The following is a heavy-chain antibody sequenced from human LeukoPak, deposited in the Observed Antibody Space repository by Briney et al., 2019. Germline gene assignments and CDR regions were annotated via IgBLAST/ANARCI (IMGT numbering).Heavy chain of an antibody. CDR2: IYYSGST. Sequence: PSETLSLTCTVSGGSISSSSYYWGWIRQPPGKGLEWIGSIYYSGSTYYNPSLKSRVTISVDTSKNQFSLKLSSVTAADTAVYYCARDYSGSYPPTTPLDYWGQGTLVTVSS. V-gene: IGHV4-39*07. CDR1: GGSISSSSYY. D-gene: IGHD1-26*01. CDR3: ARDYSGSYPPTTPLDY. J-gene: IGHJ4*02.